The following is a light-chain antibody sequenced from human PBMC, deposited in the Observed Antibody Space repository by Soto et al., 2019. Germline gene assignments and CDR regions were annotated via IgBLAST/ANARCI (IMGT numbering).Light chain of an antibody. V-gene: IGKV3-20*01. J-gene: IGKJ1*01. CDR1: QSVSSSY. CDR2: GAS. CDR3: QQYGSSPWT. Sequence: EIVLTQSPGTLSLSPGERATLSCRASQSVSSSYLAWYQQKPGQAPRLLIYGASSRATGIPDRFSGSGSGTDFTRTISRLEPEDFAVYYCQQYGSSPWTGGQGTKVEIK.